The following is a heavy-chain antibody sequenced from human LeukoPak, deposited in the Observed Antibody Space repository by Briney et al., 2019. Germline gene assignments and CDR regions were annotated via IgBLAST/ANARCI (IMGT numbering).Heavy chain of an antibody. J-gene: IGHJ5*01. CDR1: GGSISSYY. Sequence: SETLSLTCTVSGGSISSYYWSWIRQPPGKGLEWIGYIYTSGSTNYNPSLKSRVTISVDTSKNQFSLKLNSVTAADTAVYYCARGELLATVVTPGGLNWFDSWGQGTLVTVSS. V-gene: IGHV4-4*09. CDR2: IYTSGST. CDR3: ARGELLATVVTPGGLNWFDS. D-gene: IGHD4-23*01.